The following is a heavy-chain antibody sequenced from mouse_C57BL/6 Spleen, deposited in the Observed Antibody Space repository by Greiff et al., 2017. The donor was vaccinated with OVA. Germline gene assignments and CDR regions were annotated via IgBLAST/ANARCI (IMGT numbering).Heavy chain of an antibody. V-gene: IGHV1-80*01. CDR1: GYAFSSYW. CDR3: ARPTAYYFDY. CDR2: IYPGDGDT. D-gene: IGHD1-2*01. Sequence: QVQLKESGAELVKPGASVKISCKASGYAFSSYWMNWVKQRPGKGLEWIGQIYPGDGDTNYNGKFKGKATLTADKSSSTAYMQLSSLTSEDSAVYFCARPTAYYFDYWGQGTTLTVSS. J-gene: IGHJ2*01.